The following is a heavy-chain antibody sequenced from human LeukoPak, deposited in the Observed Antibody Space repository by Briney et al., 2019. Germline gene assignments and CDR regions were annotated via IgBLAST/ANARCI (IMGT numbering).Heavy chain of an antibody. CDR3: ARVGAFLLTPKGFDY. Sequence: PSETLSLTCTVSGGSISSSSYYWGWIRQPPGKGLEWIGSIYYSGSTYYNPSLKSRVTISADTSKNQFSLKLSSVTAADTAVYYCARVGAFLLTPKGFDYWGQGTLVTVSS. V-gene: IGHV4-39*07. CDR2: IYYSGST. J-gene: IGHJ4*02. D-gene: IGHD1-26*01. CDR1: GGSISSSSYY.